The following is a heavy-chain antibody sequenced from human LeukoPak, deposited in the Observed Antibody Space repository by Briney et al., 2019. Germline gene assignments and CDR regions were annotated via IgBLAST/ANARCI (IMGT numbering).Heavy chain of an antibody. CDR2: ISSSSSTM. D-gene: IGHD3-10*01. CDR1: GFTFSSYS. J-gene: IGHJ6*02. V-gene: IGHV3-48*01. CDR3: GSTGDYYGSGSYYKDYYYGMDV. Sequence: TGGSLRLSCAASGFTFSSYSMNWVRQAPGKGLEWVSYISSSSSTMHYADSVKGRFTISRDNAKNSLYLQMNSLRAEDTAVYYCGSTGDYYGSGSYYKDYYYGMDVWGQGTTVTVSS.